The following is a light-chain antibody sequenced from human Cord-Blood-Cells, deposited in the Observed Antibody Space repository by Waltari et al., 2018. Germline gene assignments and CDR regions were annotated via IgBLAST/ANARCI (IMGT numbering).Light chain of an antibody. CDR3: QQSYSTPRLT. J-gene: IGKJ4*01. V-gene: IGKV1-39*01. CDR2: AAS. CDR1: QSISSY. Sequence: DIQMTQSPSSLSASVGDRVTITCRASQSISSYLNWYQQKPGKAPKPLIYAASSLQSGVRARFSGSGSGTDFTLTISSLQPEDFATYYCQQSYSTPRLTFGGGTKVEIK.